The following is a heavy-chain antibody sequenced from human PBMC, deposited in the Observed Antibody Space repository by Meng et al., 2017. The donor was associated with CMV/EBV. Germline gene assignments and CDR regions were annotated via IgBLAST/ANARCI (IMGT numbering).Heavy chain of an antibody. Sequence: SCAASWFTVSSNYMSWVRQAPGKGLEWVSVIYSGGSTYYADSVKGRFTISRDNSKNTLYLQMNSLRAEDTAVYYCARDSTIFGVVTQNWGQGTLVTVSS. CDR1: WFTVSSNY. J-gene: IGHJ4*02. V-gene: IGHV3-53*01. CDR3: ARDSTIFGVVTQN. D-gene: IGHD3-3*01. CDR2: IYSGGST.